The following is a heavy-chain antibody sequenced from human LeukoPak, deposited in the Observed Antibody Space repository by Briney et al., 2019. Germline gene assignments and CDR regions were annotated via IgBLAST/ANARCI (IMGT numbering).Heavy chain of an antibody. V-gene: IGHV3-11*01. D-gene: IGHD2-2*01. CDR1: GFTFSDYY. J-gene: IGHJ3*02. CDR2: ISSSGSTI. Sequence: TGGSLRLSCAASGFTFSDYYMSWIRQAPGKGLEWVSYISSSGSTIYYADSVKGRFTISRDNAKNSPYLQMNSLRAEDTAVYYCASTLYQLPAFDIWGQGTMVTVSS. CDR3: ASTLYQLPAFDI.